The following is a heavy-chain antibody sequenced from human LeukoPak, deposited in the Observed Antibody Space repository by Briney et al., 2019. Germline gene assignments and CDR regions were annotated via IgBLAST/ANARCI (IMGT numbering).Heavy chain of an antibody. Sequence: GGSLRLSCAASGFTFSSYGMNWVRQAPGKGLEWVSSISSSSSYIYYADSVKGRFTISRDNAKNSLYLQMNSLRAEDTAVYYCARDYCSSTSCYAGLDYWGQGTLVTVSS. CDR2: ISSSSSYI. CDR1: GFTFSSYG. D-gene: IGHD2-2*01. V-gene: IGHV3-21*01. CDR3: ARDYCSSTSCYAGLDY. J-gene: IGHJ4*02.